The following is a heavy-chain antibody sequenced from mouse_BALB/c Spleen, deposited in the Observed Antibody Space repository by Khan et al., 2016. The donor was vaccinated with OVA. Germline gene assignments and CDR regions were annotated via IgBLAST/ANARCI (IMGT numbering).Heavy chain of an antibody. CDR2: INPSSTYT. V-gene: IGHV1-4*01. CDR1: GYTFTSYT. Sequence: QVRLQQSGAELARPGASVKMSCKASGYTFTSYTMHWVKQRPGQGLEWIGYINPSSTYTNYNQKFKDKATLTADKSSSTAYMQLSSLTSEDSAVYYCARSYYDYDGYYGMDYWGQGTSVTVSS. J-gene: IGHJ4*01. CDR3: ARSYYDYDGYYGMDY. D-gene: IGHD2-4*01.